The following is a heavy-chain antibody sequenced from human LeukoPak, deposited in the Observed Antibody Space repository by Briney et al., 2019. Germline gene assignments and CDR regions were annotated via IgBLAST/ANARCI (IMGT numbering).Heavy chain of an antibody. Sequence: ASVKVSCKASGYTFTNYYMHWVRQAPGQGLEWMGIINPSGGSTSYAQKFQGRVTMTRDTSTSTVYMELSSLRSEDTAVYYCARIRCSSTSCYTTDPALDYWGQGTLVTVSS. CDR2: INPSGGST. D-gene: IGHD2-2*02. CDR3: ARIRCSSTSCYTTDPALDY. V-gene: IGHV1-46*01. CDR1: GYTFTNYY. J-gene: IGHJ4*02.